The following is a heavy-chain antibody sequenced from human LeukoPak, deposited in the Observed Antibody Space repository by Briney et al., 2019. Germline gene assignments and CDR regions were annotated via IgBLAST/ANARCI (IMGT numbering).Heavy chain of an antibody. Sequence: GASVKVSCKASGYTFTNYYMHWVRQAPGQGLEWMGIINPFGGSTNYAQKFQGRITMTRETSTSTVYMELSSLRSEDTAVYYCARGNLYDSSGGYSYSNWIDTWGQGTLVTDSS. CDR3: ARGNLYDSSGGYSYSNWIDT. J-gene: IGHJ5*02. V-gene: IGHV1-46*01. CDR2: INPFGGST. D-gene: IGHD3-22*01. CDR1: GYTFTNYY.